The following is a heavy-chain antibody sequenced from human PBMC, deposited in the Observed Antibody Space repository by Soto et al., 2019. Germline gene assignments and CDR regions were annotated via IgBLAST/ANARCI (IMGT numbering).Heavy chain of an antibody. D-gene: IGHD6-6*01. CDR2: FDPEDGET. CDR3: ASEGARPVCVDR. J-gene: IGHJ4*01. V-gene: IGHV1-24*01. CDR1: GYTLTELS. Sequence: ASVKVSCKVSGYTLTELSMHWVRQAPGKGLEWMGGFDPEDGETIYAQKFQGRVTMTEDTSTDTAYMELSSLRSEDTAVYYCASEGARPVCVDRCGEESLITVSS.